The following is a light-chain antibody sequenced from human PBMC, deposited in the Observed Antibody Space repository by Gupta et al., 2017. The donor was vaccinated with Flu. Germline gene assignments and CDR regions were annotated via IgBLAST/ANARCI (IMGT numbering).Light chain of an antibody. CDR3: QQFGSSPKYT. Sequence: ESVLTQSPGTLSLSPGERATLSCRASHSISSSYLAWYQQKPGQAPRLLIYRSSSRAAGIPDRFSGSGSGTDFTLTISRLEPEDFAVYYCQQFGSSPKYTFGQGTKLEIK. V-gene: IGKV3-20*01. J-gene: IGKJ2*01. CDR1: HSISSSY. CDR2: RSS.